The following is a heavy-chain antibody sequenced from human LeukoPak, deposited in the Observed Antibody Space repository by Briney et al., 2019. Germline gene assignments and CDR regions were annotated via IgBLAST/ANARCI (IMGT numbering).Heavy chain of an antibody. J-gene: IGHJ3*02. Sequence: VSVIYSGGSTYYADSVKGRFTISRDNSKNTLYLQMNSLRGDDTAVYFCARGPQTDAFDIWGQGTMVTVSS. CDR2: IYSGGST. V-gene: IGHV3-66*01. CDR3: ARGPQTDAFDI.